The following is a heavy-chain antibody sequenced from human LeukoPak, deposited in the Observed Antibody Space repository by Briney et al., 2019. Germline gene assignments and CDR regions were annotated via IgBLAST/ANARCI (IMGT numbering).Heavy chain of an antibody. V-gene: IGHV3-30*02. D-gene: IGHD3-22*01. CDR2: KRYDGSNK. Sequence: GGSLRLSCAASGFTFSSYGMHWVRQAPGKGLEWVAFKRYDGSNKYYADSVKGRFTISRDNSKNTLYLQMNSLRAEDTAVYYCAKSDDYYDSPGAFDIWGQGTMVTVSS. CDR1: GFTFSSYG. CDR3: AKSDDYYDSPGAFDI. J-gene: IGHJ3*02.